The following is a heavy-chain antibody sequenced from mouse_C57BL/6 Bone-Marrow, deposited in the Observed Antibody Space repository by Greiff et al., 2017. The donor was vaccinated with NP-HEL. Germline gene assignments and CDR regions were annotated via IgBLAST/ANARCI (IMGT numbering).Heavy chain of an antibody. V-gene: IGHV5-12*01. CDR3: ARHEVTTGNAMDY. Sequence: EVQLVESGGGLVQPGGSLKLSCAASGFTFSDYYMYWVRQTPEKRLEWVAYISNGGGSTYYPDTVKGRFTISRDNAKNTLYLQMSRLKSEDTAMYYCARHEVTTGNAMDYWGQGTSVTVSS. CDR1: GFTFSDYY. D-gene: IGHD2-2*01. J-gene: IGHJ4*01. CDR2: ISNGGGST.